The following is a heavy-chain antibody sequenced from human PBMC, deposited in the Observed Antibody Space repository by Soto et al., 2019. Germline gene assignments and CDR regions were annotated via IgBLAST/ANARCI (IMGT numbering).Heavy chain of an antibody. V-gene: IGHV4-34*01. CDR1: GGSFSGYY. CDR3: ASDRWLRSPRYYFDY. J-gene: IGHJ4*02. Sequence: LSLTCAVYGGSFSGYYWSWIRQPPGKGLEWIGEINHSGSTNYNPSLKSRVTISVDTSKNQFSLKLSSVTAADTAVYYCASDRWLRSPRYYFDYWGQGTLVTSPQ. CDR2: INHSGST. D-gene: IGHD5-12*01.